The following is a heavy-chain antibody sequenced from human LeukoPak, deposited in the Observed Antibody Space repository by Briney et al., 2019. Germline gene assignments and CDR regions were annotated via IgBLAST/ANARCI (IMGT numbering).Heavy chain of an antibody. Sequence: ASVKVSCKASGYTFTGYYMHWVRQAPGQGLEWMGWINPNSGGTNYAQKFQGRVTMTRDTSISTAYMELSRLRSDDTAVYYCARAMIVVVQPAGCGMDVWGQGTTVTVSS. D-gene: IGHD3-22*01. CDR3: ARAMIVVVQPAGCGMDV. CDR1: GYTFTGYY. J-gene: IGHJ6*02. V-gene: IGHV1-2*02. CDR2: INPNSGGT.